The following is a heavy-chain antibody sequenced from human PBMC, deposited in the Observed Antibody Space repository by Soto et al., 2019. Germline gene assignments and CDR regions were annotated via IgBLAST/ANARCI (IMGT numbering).Heavy chain of an antibody. CDR1: GDSMTRSVW. D-gene: IGHD7-27*01. V-gene: IGHV4-4*02. J-gene: IGHJ4*02. CDR2: VFHTGNT. CDR3: ARKAWVRFDY. Sequence: QVQMQESGPGLVKPSGTLSLTCTVSGDSMTRSVWWTWVRQPPGKGLEWIGEVFHTGNTNYNPSLKSRVTMSVDKSTNEFSLKVTFVTAADTAIYYCARKAWVRFDYWGQGALVTVSS.